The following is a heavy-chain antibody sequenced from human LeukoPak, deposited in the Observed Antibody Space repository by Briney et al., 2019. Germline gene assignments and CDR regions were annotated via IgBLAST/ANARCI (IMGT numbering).Heavy chain of an antibody. D-gene: IGHD6-6*01. Sequence: GSLRLSCAASGFTFSSYGMHWVRQAPGKGLEWVAFIRYDGSNKYYADSVKGRFTISRDNSKNTLYLQMNSLRAEDTAVYYCARSEYSSVAFDIWGQGTMVTVSS. CDR3: ARSEYSSVAFDI. CDR2: IRYDGSNK. V-gene: IGHV3-30*02. CDR1: GFTFSSYG. J-gene: IGHJ3*02.